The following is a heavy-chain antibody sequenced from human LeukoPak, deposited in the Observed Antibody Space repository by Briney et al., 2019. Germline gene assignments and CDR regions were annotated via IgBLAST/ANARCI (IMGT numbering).Heavy chain of an antibody. Sequence: GGSLRLSCTASGFTLSSYEMSWIRQAPGKGLEWVSSIDYSGGSTYYADSVKGRFTISRDNSKNTLYLQMNSLRAEDTAVYYCARPKYYYDSSGYFGDAFDIWGQGTMVTVSS. J-gene: IGHJ3*02. CDR3: ARPKYYYDSSGYFGDAFDI. D-gene: IGHD3-22*01. V-gene: IGHV3-66*02. CDR2: IDYSGGST. CDR1: GFTLSSYE.